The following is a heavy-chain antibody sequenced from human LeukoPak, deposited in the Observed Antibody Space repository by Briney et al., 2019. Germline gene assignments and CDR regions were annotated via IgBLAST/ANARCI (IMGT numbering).Heavy chain of an antibody. Sequence: PGGSLRLSCAASGFTFSSYWMSWVRQAPGKGLEWVANIKQDGSGKYYVDSVKGRFTISRDNAKNSLYLQMNSLRAEDTAVYYCARSGVWWPPYFFDYWGQGTLVTVSS. CDR3: ARSGVWWPPYFFDY. J-gene: IGHJ4*02. D-gene: IGHD1-26*01. CDR1: GFTFSSYW. CDR2: IKQDGSGK. V-gene: IGHV3-7*01.